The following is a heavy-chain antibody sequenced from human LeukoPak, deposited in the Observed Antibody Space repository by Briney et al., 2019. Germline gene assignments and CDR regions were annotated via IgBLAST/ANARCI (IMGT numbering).Heavy chain of an antibody. CDR1: GFTFNTYA. D-gene: IGHD3-10*01. J-gene: IGHJ4*02. Sequence: PGGSLRLSCAASGFTFNTYAMSWVRQAPGKGLEWVSAMSGSGGRTYYADSVKGRFTISRDNSKNTLYLQMNSLRAEDTAVYYCAKDSGPVLLWFGERGYYFDYWGQGTLVTVSS. CDR2: MSGSGGRT. V-gene: IGHV3-23*01. CDR3: AKDSGPVLLWFGERGYYFDY.